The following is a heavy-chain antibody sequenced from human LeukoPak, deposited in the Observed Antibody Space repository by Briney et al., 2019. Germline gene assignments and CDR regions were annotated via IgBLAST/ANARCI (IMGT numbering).Heavy chain of an antibody. J-gene: IGHJ6*02. D-gene: IGHD2-15*01. CDR1: GGSISSGDYY. V-gene: IGHV4-61*08. Sequence: SQTLSLTCTVSGGSISSGDYYWSWIRQPPGKGLEWIGYIYYSGSTNYNPSLKSRVTISVDTSKNQFSLKLSSVTAADTAVYYCARRGYCSGGSCRTGMDVWGQGTTVTVSS. CDR2: IYYSGST. CDR3: ARRGYCSGGSCRTGMDV.